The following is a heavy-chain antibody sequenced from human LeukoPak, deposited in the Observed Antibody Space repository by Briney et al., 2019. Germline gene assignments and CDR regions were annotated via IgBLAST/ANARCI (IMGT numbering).Heavy chain of an antibody. Sequence: GGSLRLSCGASGFTFSSYWMHWVRQAPGKGLVRVSRINNDGSSTSYADSVQGRFTISRDNAKNTLYPQMNSLRAEDTALYYCARVARGDYYYYYMDVWGKGTTVTVSS. CDR3: ARVARGDYYYYYMDV. V-gene: IGHV3-74*01. J-gene: IGHJ6*03. D-gene: IGHD3-10*01. CDR1: GFTFSSYW. CDR2: INNDGSST.